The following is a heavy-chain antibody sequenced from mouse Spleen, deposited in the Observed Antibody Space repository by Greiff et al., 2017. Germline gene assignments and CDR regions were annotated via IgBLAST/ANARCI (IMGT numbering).Heavy chain of an antibody. J-gene: IGHJ1*01. CDR3: ARARLGRRWYFDV. D-gene: IGHD4-1*01. CDR2: ISYDGSN. Sequence: EVKLQESGPGLVKPSQSLSLTCSVTRYSITSGYYWNWIRQFPGNKLEWMGYISYDGSNNYNPSLKNRISITRDTSKNQFFLKLNSVTTEDTATYYCARARLGRRWYFDVWGAGTTVTVSS. CDR1: RYSITSGYY. V-gene: IGHV3-6*01.